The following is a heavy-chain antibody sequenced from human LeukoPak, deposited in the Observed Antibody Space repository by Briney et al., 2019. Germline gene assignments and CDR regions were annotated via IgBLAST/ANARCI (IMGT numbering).Heavy chain of an antibody. CDR2: ISSDGSST. D-gene: IGHD1-14*01. V-gene: IGHV3-74*01. J-gene: IGHJ4*02. Sequence: GGSLRLSCAASGFTFSSYCMHWVRQAPGKGLVWVSHISSDGSSTSYADSVKDRFTISRDNAKNTLYLQMNSLRAEDTAVYYCARDRGYNLDYWGQGTLVTVSS. CDR1: GFTFSSYC. CDR3: ARDRGYNLDY.